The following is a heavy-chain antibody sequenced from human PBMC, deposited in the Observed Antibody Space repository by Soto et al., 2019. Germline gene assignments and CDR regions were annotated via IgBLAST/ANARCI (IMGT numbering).Heavy chain of an antibody. Sequence: QVQLVQSGAEVKKPWSSVKVSCKASGGTFSSYAISWVRQAPGQGLEWMGGLIPIFGTANYAQKFQGRVTITADESTSTAYMELSSLRSEDTAVYYCAREWELLPTCGPSFDYWGQGTLVTVSS. CDR1: GGTFSSYA. CDR2: LIPIFGTA. V-gene: IGHV1-69*01. CDR3: AREWELLPTCGPSFDY. J-gene: IGHJ4*02. D-gene: IGHD1-26*01.